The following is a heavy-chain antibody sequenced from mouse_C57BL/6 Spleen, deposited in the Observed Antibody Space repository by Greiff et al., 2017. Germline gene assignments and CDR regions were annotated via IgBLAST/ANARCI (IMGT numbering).Heavy chain of an antibody. Sequence: EVKLVESGGDLVKPGGSLKLSCAASGFTFSSYGMSWVRQTPDKRLEWVATISSGGSYTYYPDSVKGRFTISRDNAKNTLYLQMSSLKSEDTATYYCARERVITTVVATDYYAMDYWGQGTSVTVSS. J-gene: IGHJ4*01. V-gene: IGHV5-6*01. CDR3: ARERVITTVVATDYYAMDY. D-gene: IGHD1-1*01. CDR2: ISSGGSYT. CDR1: GFTFSSYG.